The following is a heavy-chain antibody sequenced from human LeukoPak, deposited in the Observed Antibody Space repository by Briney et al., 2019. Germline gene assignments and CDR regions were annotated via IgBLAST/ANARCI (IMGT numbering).Heavy chain of an antibody. D-gene: IGHD3-10*01. J-gene: IGHJ4*02. CDR3: ARAPITMVRGVITPSPSDY. V-gene: IGHV7-4-1*02. Sequence: ASVKVSCKASGYTFTSYAMNWVRQAPGQGLEWMGWINTNTGNPTYAQGFTGRFVFSLDTSVSTAYLQISSLKAEDTAVYYCARAPITMVRGVITPSPSDYWGQGTLVTVSS. CDR1: GYTFTSYA. CDR2: INTNTGNP.